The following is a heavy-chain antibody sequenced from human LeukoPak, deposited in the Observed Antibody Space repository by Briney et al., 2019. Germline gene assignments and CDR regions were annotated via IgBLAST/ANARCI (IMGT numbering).Heavy chain of an antibody. J-gene: IGHJ4*02. Sequence: ASVKVSCKASGYTFTSYGINWVRQAPGQGLEWMGWISGYNGDTNYAQKFQGRVTMTTDTSTSTAYMELRSLRSDDTAVYYCARWNLGTYGSVDYWGQGTLVTVSS. V-gene: IGHV1-18*01. CDR2: ISGYNGDT. CDR3: ARWNLGTYGSVDY. D-gene: IGHD3-10*01. CDR1: GYTFTSYG.